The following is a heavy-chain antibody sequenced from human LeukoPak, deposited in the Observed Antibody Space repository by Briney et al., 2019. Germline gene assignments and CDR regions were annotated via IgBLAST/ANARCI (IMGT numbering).Heavy chain of an antibody. J-gene: IGHJ4*02. D-gene: IGHD6-13*01. CDR2: ISGSGEST. CDR3: ASQTMGSSWYGGDY. CDR1: GFSFRSYA. Sequence: GGSLRLSCAASGFSFRSYAMSWVRQAPGKGLEWVSAISGSGESTYYADSVKGRFTISRHNSKNTLYLQMNSLRAEDTAVYYCASQTMGSSWYGGDYWGQGTLVTVSS. V-gene: IGHV3-23*01.